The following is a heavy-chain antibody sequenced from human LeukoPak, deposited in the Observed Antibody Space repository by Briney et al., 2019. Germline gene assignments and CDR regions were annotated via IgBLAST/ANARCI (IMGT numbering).Heavy chain of an antibody. CDR1: GYTFTSYG. J-gene: IGHJ4*02. CDR3: ARNNHYCSGGSCYYY. D-gene: IGHD2-15*01. V-gene: IGHV1-18*01. CDR2: ISAYNGNT. Sequence: ASVKVSCKASGYTFTSYGISWVRQAPGQGLEWMGWISAYNGNTNYAQKLQGRVTMTTDTSTSTAYMELGSLRSDDTAVYYCARNNHYCSGGSCYYYWGQGTLVTVSS.